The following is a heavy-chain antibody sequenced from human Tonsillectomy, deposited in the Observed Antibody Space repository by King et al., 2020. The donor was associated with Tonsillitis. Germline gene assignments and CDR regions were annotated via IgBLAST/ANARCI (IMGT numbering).Heavy chain of an antibody. V-gene: IGHV3-7*03. CDR1: GLTFSSYW. J-gene: IGHJ4*02. Sequence: EVQLVESGGGLVQPGGSLRLSCAVSGLTFSSYWMSWVRQAPGKGLEWVANINQNGGEKYYVDSVKGRFTISRDNDKNSLYLQMNSLRADDPSVYYCARDVTFGGKYWGPGTLVTVSS. D-gene: IGHD4-23*01. CDR3: ARDVTFGGKY. CDR2: INQNGGEK.